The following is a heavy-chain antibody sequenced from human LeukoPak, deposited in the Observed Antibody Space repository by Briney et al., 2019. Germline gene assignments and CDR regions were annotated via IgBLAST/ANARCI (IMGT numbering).Heavy chain of an antibody. CDR3: AREGDIVEVPAGAFDY. J-gene: IGHJ4*02. V-gene: IGHV3-21*01. CDR2: ISSSSSYI. CDR1: GFTFSSYS. Sequence: PGGSLRLSCAASGFTFSSYSMNWVRQAPGKGLEWVSSISSSSSYIYYADSVKGRFTISRDNAKNSLYLQMNSLRAEDTAVYYCAREGDIVEVPAGAFDYWGKGTLVTASS. D-gene: IGHD2-2*01.